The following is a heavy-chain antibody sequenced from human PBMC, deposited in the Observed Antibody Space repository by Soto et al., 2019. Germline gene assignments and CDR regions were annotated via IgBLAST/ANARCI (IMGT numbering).Heavy chain of an antibody. CDR2: ISGSGGST. Sequence: GGSLRLSCAASGFTFSSYAMSWVRQAPGKGLEWVSAISGSGGSTYYADSVKGRFTISRDNSKNTLYLQMNSLRAEDTAVYYCAKRDDYYYDSSGYYYVLGFFDYWGQGTPVTVSS. J-gene: IGHJ4*02. D-gene: IGHD3-22*01. CDR3: AKRDDYYYDSSGYYYVLGFFDY. CDR1: GFTFSSYA. V-gene: IGHV3-23*01.